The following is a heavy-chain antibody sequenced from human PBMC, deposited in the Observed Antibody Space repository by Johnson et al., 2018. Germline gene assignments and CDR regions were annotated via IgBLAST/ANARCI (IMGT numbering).Heavy chain of an antibody. CDR3: ARRLHYSGSWVDY. CDR2: MNPNIGNA. J-gene: IGHJ4*02. V-gene: IGHV1-8*01. CDR1: GYTFTSYD. Sequence: QEQLVESGAEVKKPGASVKVSCKAFGYTFTSYDINWVRQATGQGLEWMGWMNPNIGNAGYAQKFQGRITMTGDASISTAYMELSSLRSDDTAMYYCARRLHYSGSWVDYWGQGTLVTVSS. D-gene: IGHD6-6*01.